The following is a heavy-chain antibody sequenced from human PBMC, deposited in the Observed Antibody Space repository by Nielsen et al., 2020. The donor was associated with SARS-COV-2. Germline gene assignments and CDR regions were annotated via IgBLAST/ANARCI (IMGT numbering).Heavy chain of an antibody. CDR2: IYSDGNT. D-gene: IGHD5-18*01. Sequence: GESLKISCAASGFSVSSHDMNWVRQAPGEGLQWVSLIYSDGNTKYADSVKGRFTISRDNSRNTVYLQMNSLRPEDTAVYYCAREFALRDTAYFDYWGQRILVTVSS. V-gene: IGHV3-53*01. J-gene: IGHJ4*02. CDR1: GFSVSSHD. CDR3: AREFALRDTAYFDY.